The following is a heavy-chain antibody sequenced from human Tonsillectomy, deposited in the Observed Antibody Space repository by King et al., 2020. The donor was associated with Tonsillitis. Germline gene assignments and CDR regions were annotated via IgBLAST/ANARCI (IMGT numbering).Heavy chain of an antibody. Sequence: EVQLVESGGGLVQPGGSLRLPCAASGVTFSNYAMSRVRQAPGKGLEWVSAINGSGGSTYYADSLKGRFTISRDSSKNTLYLQMNSLRAEDTAVYYCAKRHTSGWGFDYWGQGTLVTVSS. D-gene: IGHD6-19*01. CDR3: AKRHTSGWGFDY. CDR2: INGSGGST. J-gene: IGHJ4*02. CDR1: GVTFSNYA. V-gene: IGHV3-23*04.